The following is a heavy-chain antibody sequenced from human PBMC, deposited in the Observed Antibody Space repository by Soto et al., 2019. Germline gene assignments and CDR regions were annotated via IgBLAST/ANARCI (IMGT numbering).Heavy chain of an antibody. CDR1: GGTFSSYA. CDR2: IIPIFGTA. D-gene: IGHD2-15*01. J-gene: IGHJ6*01. Sequence: QVPLVQSGAEVKKPGSSVKVSCKASGGTFSSYAISWVRQAPGQGLEWMGGIIPIFGTANYAQKFQGRVTITADESTTTAYMELSSLRSEDTAVYYCAVDIVVVVAAQPPYYYYYGMDVWGKGPRSPSPQ. V-gene: IGHV1-69*12. CDR3: AVDIVVVVAAQPPYYYYYGMDV.